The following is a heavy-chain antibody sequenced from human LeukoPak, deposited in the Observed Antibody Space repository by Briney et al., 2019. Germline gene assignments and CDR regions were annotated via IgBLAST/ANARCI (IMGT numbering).Heavy chain of an antibody. V-gene: IGHV3-21*01. CDR1: GFTFSSYS. CDR2: ISSSSSYI. D-gene: IGHD2-2*01. Sequence: PGGSLRLSCAASGFTFSSYSMNWVRQAPGKGLEWVSYISSSSSYIYYADSMKGRFTISRDDAKSSLYLQMNSLRAEDTAVYYCARDLVGCSSTSCYRYFDYWGQGTLVTVSS. J-gene: IGHJ4*02. CDR3: ARDLVGCSSTSCYRYFDY.